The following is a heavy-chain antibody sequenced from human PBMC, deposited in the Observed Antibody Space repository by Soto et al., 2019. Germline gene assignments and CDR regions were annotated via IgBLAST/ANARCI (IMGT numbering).Heavy chain of an antibody. CDR1: GFTFSSYW. Sequence: EVQLVESGGGLVQPGGSLRLSCAASGFTFSSYWMGWVRQAPGKGLEWVANIKQDGSEKYYVDSVKGRFTISRDNAKNSLYLQMNSLRAEDTAVYYCARAPQPSLLFGVVIIWSDAFDIWGQGTMVTVSS. V-gene: IGHV3-7*01. D-gene: IGHD3-3*01. J-gene: IGHJ3*02. CDR2: IKQDGSEK. CDR3: ARAPQPSLLFGVVIIWSDAFDI.